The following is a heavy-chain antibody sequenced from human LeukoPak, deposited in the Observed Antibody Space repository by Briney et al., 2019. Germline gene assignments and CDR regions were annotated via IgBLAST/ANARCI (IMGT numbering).Heavy chain of an antibody. J-gene: IGHJ4*02. Sequence: PSETLSLTCTVSGYSISSGYYWGWIRQPPGKGLEWIGSIYHSGSTYYNPSLKSRVTISVDTSKNQFSLKVTSVTAADTAVYYCARRITGTTSDSFDYWGQGNVVTVSS. CDR2: IYHSGST. CDR3: ARRITGTTSDSFDY. CDR1: GYSISSGYY. V-gene: IGHV4-38-2*02. D-gene: IGHD1-20*01.